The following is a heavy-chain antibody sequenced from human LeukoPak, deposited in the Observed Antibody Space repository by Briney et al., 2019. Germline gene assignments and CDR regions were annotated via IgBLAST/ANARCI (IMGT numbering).Heavy chain of an antibody. CDR1: GYTFTTYD. V-gene: IGHV1-8*03. J-gene: IGHJ4*02. D-gene: IGHD3-3*01. Sequence: EASVKVSCKASGYTFTTYDINWVRQATGQGLEWMGWMNPNSGNTGYAQKFQGRVTITRNTSISTAYMELSSLRSEDTAVYYCAIDYWRGSCGYWGQGTLVTVSS. CDR2: MNPNSGNT. CDR3: AIDYWRGSCGY.